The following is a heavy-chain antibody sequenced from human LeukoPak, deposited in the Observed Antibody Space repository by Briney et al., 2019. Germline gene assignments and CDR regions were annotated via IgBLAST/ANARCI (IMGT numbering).Heavy chain of an antibody. CDR1: GGSISSYY. D-gene: IGHD3-22*01. Sequence: SETLSLTCTVSGGSISSYYWSWIRQPPGKGLEWIGSIYYSGSTYYNPSLKSRVTISVDTSKNQFSLKLSSVTAADTAVYYCAREIVVPISVLDYWGQGTLVTVSS. CDR2: IYYSGST. J-gene: IGHJ4*02. CDR3: AREIVVPISVLDY. V-gene: IGHV4-59*05.